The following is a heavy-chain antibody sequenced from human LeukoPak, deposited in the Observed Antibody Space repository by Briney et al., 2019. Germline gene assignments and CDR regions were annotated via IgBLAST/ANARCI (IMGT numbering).Heavy chain of an antibody. D-gene: IGHD3-22*01. CDR3: AKPLEAYDSFDS. Sequence: GGSLRLSCAASGFTFTRYTMTWVRQAPGKGLEWVSTIGVGGESTYYADSVKGRFTISRDNSKNTLSLQMNRLRTEDTAVYYCAKPLEAYDSFDSWGRGTLVTVSS. J-gene: IGHJ4*02. CDR2: IGVGGEST. V-gene: IGHV3-23*01. CDR1: GFTFTRYT.